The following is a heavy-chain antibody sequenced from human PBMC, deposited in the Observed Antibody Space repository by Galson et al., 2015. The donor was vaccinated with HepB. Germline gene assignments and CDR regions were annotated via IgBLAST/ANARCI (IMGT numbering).Heavy chain of an antibody. CDR1: GFIFNTLD. D-gene: IGHD3-3*02. V-gene: IGHV3-30*03. CDR3: ATNSLSISSGSACHN. Sequence: SLRLSCAASGFIFNTLDMHWVRQAPGKGLEWVALISYDGSNKSSAASVKGRFTVSRDNSNNMLHLQMNSLRAEDTAQYYCATNSLSISSGSACHNWGQGTLVTVSA. CDR2: ISYDGSNK. J-gene: IGHJ4*02.